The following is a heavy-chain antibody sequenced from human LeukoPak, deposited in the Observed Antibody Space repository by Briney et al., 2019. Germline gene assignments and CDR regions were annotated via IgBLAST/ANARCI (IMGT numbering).Heavy chain of an antibody. J-gene: IGHJ4*02. CDR1: GGSISSGNCY. CDR3: ARAGETGEFDY. CDR2: IYYSGST. V-gene: IGHV4-30-4*01. Sequence: SQTLSLTCTVSGGSISSGNCYWSWIRQPPGKGLEWIGSIYYSGSTNYNPSLKSRVTISVDTSRNQFSLRLSSVTAADTAVYYCARAGETGEFDYWGQGTLVTVSS. D-gene: IGHD7-27*01.